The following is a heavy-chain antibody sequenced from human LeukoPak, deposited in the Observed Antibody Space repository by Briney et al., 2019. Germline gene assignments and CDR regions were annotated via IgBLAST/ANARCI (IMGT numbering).Heavy chain of an antibody. CDR2: INAGNGNT. J-gene: IGHJ4*02. V-gene: IGHV1-3*01. CDR1: GYTFTSYA. CDR3: ARYRTEYYYGSGSYFDY. D-gene: IGHD3-10*01. Sequence: ASVKVSCKASGYTFTSYAMHWVRQAPGQRLEWRGSINAGNGNTKYSQKFQGRVTITRDTSASTAYMELSSLRSEDTAVYYCARYRTEYYYGSGSYFDYWGQGTLVTVSS.